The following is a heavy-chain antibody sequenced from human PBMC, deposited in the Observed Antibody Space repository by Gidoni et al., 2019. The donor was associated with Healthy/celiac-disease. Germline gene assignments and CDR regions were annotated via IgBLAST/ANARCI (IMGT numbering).Heavy chain of an antibody. CDR3: AKDGVAMASGTPYYFDY. V-gene: IGHV3-23*01. J-gene: IGHJ4*02. CDR1: GFTFSSYA. CDR2: ISGSGGST. D-gene: IGHD5-18*01. Sequence: EVQLLESGGGLVQPGGSLSLSCAASGFTFSSYAMSWVRQAPGKGLEWVSAISGSGGSTYYADSVKGRFTISRDNSKNTLYLQMNSLRAEDTAVYYCAKDGVAMASGTPYYFDYWGQGTLVTVSS.